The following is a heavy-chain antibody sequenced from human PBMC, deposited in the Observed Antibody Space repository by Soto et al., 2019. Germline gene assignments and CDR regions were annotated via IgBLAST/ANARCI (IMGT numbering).Heavy chain of an antibody. D-gene: IGHD3-16*01. CDR3: ARSYGLI. Sequence: GGSLRLSCVASGFTFSDYYMSCIRQAPGKGLEWISYTTTSGKTIYYADSVKGRFTISRDNARNSLYLQMNSLRAEDTAVYYCARSYGLIWGQGTLVTVSS. V-gene: IGHV3-11*01. CDR1: GFTFSDYY. CDR2: TTTSGKTI. J-gene: IGHJ4*02.